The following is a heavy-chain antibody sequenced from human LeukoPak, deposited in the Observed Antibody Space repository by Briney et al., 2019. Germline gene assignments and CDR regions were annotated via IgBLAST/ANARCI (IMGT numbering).Heavy chain of an antibody. CDR2: IYPGDSDT. D-gene: IGHD3-10*01. CDR1: GYRFPSYW. J-gene: IGHJ3*02. Sequence: GESLKISCKGSGYRFPSYWIGWVRQMPVKGLEWMGFIYPGDSDTRYSPSFQGQVTISADKSMSTAYLPWSSLKASDTAMYYGARRRVRYSGDAFDIWGQGTMVTVSS. CDR3: ARRRVRYSGDAFDI. V-gene: IGHV5-51*01.